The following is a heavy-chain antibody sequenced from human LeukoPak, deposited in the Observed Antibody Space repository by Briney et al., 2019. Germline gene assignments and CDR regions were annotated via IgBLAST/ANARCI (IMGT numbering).Heavy chain of an antibody. D-gene: IGHD1-26*01. CDR2: INTDGSTT. CDR3: ARAPHSGSSERFDY. CDR1: GFTFSTYW. Sequence: GGSLRLSCAASGFTFSTYWMHWVRQAPGKGLVWVSHINTDGSTTSYADSVKGRFTISRDNAKNTLYLQMNSLRAEDTAVYYCARAPHSGSSERFDYWGQGTLVTVSS. V-gene: IGHV3-74*01. J-gene: IGHJ4*02.